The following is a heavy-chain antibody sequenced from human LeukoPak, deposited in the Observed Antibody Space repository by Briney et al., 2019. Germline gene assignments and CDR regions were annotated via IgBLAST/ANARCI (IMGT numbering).Heavy chain of an antibody. CDR2: ISYDGSNK. CDR3: AKLDYGDYVDAFDI. CDR1: GFTFSSYG. D-gene: IGHD4-17*01. J-gene: IGHJ3*02. V-gene: IGHV3-30*18. Sequence: AGGSLRLSCAASGFTFSSYGMHWVRQAPGKGLEWVAVISYDGSNKYYADSVKGRFTISSDNSKNTLYLQMNSLRAEDTAVYYCAKLDYGDYVDAFDIWGQGTMVTVSS.